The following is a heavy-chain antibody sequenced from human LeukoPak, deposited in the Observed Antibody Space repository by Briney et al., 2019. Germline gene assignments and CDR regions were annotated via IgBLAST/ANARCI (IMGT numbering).Heavy chain of an antibody. Sequence: SVKVSCKASGGTFSSYAISWVRQAPGQGLEWMGGIIPIFGTANYAQKFQGRVTITADESTSTAYMELSSLGSEDTAVYYCARGGVITIFGVDKGYFDYWGQGTLVTVSS. CDR2: IIPIFGTA. D-gene: IGHD3-3*01. V-gene: IGHV1-69*13. CDR1: GGTFSSYA. CDR3: ARGGVITIFGVDKGYFDY. J-gene: IGHJ4*02.